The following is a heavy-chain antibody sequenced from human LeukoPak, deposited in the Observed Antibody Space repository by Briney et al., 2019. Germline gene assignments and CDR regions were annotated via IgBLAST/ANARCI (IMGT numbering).Heavy chain of an antibody. Sequence: PSETLSLTCAVYGGSFSGYYWSWIRQPPGKGLEWIGEINHSGSTNYNPSLKSRVTISVDTSKNRFSLKLSSVTAADTAVYYCARRGTYYYELLWGQGTLVTVSS. J-gene: IGHJ4*02. CDR1: GGSFSGYY. D-gene: IGHD3-22*01. V-gene: IGHV4-34*01. CDR2: INHSGST. CDR3: ARRGTYYYELL.